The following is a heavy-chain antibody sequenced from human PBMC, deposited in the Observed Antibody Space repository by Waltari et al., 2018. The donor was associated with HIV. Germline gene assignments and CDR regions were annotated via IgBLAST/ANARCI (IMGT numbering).Heavy chain of an antibody. CDR1: GFTFSSYE. Sequence: EVQLVESGGGLVQPGGSLRLSCAASGFTFSSYEMNWVRQAPGKGLEWVSYISSSGSTIYYADSVKGRFTISRDNAKNSLYLQMNSLRVEDTAVYYCASWWDAFDIWGQGTMVTVSS. CDR3: ASWWDAFDI. D-gene: IGHD2-8*02. CDR2: ISSSGSTI. V-gene: IGHV3-48*03. J-gene: IGHJ3*02.